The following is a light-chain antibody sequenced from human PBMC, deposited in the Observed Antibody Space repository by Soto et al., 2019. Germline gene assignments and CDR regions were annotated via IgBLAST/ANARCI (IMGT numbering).Light chain of an antibody. CDR1: SSDVGGYNY. CDR3: SSYTSSSTLV. V-gene: IGLV2-14*01. CDR2: EVS. Sequence: QSALTQPASVSGSPGQSITISCSGTSSDVGGYNYVSWYQQHPGKAPKPMIYEVSNRPSGVSNRFPGSKSGNTASLTISGLQDEDEDDYYSSSYTSSSTLVFGGGTKLTVL. J-gene: IGLJ3*02.